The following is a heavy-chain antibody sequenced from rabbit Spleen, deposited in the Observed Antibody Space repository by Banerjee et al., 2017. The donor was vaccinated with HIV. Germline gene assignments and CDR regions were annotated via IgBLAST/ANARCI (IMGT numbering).Heavy chain of an antibody. J-gene: IGHJ6*01. CDR3: ARDGAGGSYFAL. CDR1: GFSFSDRDV. V-gene: IGHV1S40*01. Sequence: QSLEESGGGLVKPGASLTLTCKASGFSFSDRDVMRWVRQAPGKGLEWIACINTYTVKSVYASWATGRFTFSRTSSTTVTLQMTSLTAADTAAYFCARDGAGGSYFALWGQGTLVTVS. CDR2: INTYTVKS. D-gene: IGHD8-1*01.